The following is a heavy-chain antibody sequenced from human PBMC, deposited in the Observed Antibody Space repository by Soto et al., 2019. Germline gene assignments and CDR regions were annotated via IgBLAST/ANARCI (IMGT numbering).Heavy chain of an antibody. CDR1: GYTFTGYY. CDR2: INPNSGGT. CDR3: ARGEPAAPTDY. J-gene: IGHJ4*02. Sequence: QVQLVQSGAEVKKPGASVKVSCKASGYTFTGYYMHWVRQAPGQGLEWMGWINPNSGGTNYEQKFQGRVNMTRDTSISTAYMELSRLRSDDTAVYYCARGEPAAPTDYWGQGTLVTVSS. V-gene: IGHV1-2*02. D-gene: IGHD2-2*01.